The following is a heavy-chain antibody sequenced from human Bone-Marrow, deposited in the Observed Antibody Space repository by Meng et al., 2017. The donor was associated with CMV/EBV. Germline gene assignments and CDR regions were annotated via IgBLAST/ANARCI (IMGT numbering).Heavy chain of an antibody. D-gene: IGHD3-10*01. V-gene: IGHV4-61*01. CDR2: IFHTGIT. Sequence: GSLRLSCTVSGGSVSSGSYYWSWIRQPPGKGLEWIGCIFHTGITYDNPSLKSRGTMSVDTSNDLFSLKLSSVTAADTAVYYCVSYSNGAYYYYGEAVWGQGTTVTVSS. J-gene: IGHJ6*02. CDR1: GGSVSSGSYY. CDR3: VSYSNGAYYYYGEAV.